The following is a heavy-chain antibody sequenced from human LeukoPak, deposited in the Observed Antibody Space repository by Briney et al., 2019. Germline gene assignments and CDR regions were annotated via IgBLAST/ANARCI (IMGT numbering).Heavy chain of an antibody. CDR2: TKNKAQRYTT. D-gene: IGHD2-2*01. Sequence: GGSLRLSCAASGFTLSDHYMDWVRQAPGKGLEWIGRTKNKAQRYTTEYAASVKGRFTISRDDSNNSLYLQMNSLRAEDTAVYYCAKVQADQLLSFDDPFDYWGQGTLVTVSS. V-gene: IGHV3-72*01. CDR1: GFTLSDHY. CDR3: AKVQADQLLSFDDPFDY. J-gene: IGHJ4*02.